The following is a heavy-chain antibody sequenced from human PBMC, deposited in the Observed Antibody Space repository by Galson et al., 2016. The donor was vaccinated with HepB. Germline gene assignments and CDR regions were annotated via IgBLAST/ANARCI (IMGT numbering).Heavy chain of an antibody. CDR2: ITAGDGNT. D-gene: IGHD4-17*01. V-gene: IGHV1-3*01. J-gene: IGHJ4*02. CDR3: ARSTVTTLWRRKPIDY. CDR1: GYTFANYA. Sequence: SVKVSCKASGYTFANYAVHWVRQAPGQRLEWMGWITAGDGNTKYSQRFQGRISVTRDTSASTAYMELSSLRSEDTALYYCARSTVTTLWRRKPIDYWGQGTLVTVSS.